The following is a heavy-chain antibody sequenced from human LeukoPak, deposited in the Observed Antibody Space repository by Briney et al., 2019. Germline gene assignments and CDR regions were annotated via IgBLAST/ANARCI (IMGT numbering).Heavy chain of an antibody. CDR1: GFTFSSYW. D-gene: IGHD3-10*01. CDR2: IKKDGSEK. CDR3: AREGDFGELSIDY. J-gene: IGHJ4*02. V-gene: IGHV3-7*01. Sequence: GGSLRLSCAASGFTFSSYWMSWVRQAPGKGLEWVANIKKDGSEKYYVDSVKGRFTISRDNAKNSLYLQMNSLRAEDTAVYYCAREGDFGELSIDYWGQGTLVTVSS.